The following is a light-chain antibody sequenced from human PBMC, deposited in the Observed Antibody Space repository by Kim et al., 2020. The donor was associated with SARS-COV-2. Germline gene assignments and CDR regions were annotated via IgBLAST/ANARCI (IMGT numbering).Light chain of an antibody. CDR3: QQYVSSPWT. Sequence: PGDRATLSCRASQTVSSNYLAWYQQKPGQAPRLFIYAASSRATGVSDRFSGSGSGTDFTLTISRLEPEDFAVYYCQQYVSSPWTFGQGTKVDIK. CDR2: AAS. J-gene: IGKJ1*01. CDR1: QTVSSNY. V-gene: IGKV3-20*01.